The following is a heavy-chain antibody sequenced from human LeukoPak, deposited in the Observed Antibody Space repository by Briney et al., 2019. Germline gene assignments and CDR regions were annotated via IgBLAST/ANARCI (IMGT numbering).Heavy chain of an antibody. V-gene: IGHV4-61*02. CDR3: ARATAGTTLFEGIDY. CDR2: IYTSGST. CDR1: GGPISSGSYY. J-gene: IGHJ4*02. D-gene: IGHD1-1*01. Sequence: SQTLSLTCTVSGGPISSGSYYWSWIRQPAGKGLEWIGRIYTSGSTNYNPSLKSRVTISVDTSKNQFSLKLSSVTAADTAVYYCARATAGTTLFEGIDYWGQGTLVTVSS.